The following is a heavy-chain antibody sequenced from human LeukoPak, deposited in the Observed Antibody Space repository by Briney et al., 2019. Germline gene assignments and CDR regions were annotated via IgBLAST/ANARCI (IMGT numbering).Heavy chain of an antibody. J-gene: IGHJ5*02. CDR2: INHSGST. V-gene: IGHV4-38-2*02. Sequence: SETLSLTCTVSGYSISSGYYWSWIRQPPGKGLEWIGEINHSGSTNYNPSLKSRVTISVDTSKNQFSLKLSSVTAADTAVYYCARGRRGIAAAGSRTNWFDPWGQGTLVTVSS. D-gene: IGHD6-13*01. CDR1: GYSISSGYY. CDR3: ARGRRGIAAAGSRTNWFDP.